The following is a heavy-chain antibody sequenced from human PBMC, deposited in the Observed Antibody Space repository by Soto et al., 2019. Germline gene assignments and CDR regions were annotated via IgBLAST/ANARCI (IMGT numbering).Heavy chain of an antibody. V-gene: IGHV3-23*01. J-gene: IGHJ3*02. D-gene: IGHD2-8*02. CDR1: GFICSSYD. CDR3: AKATATGGGAFEI. CDR2: ILVGGST. Sequence: WSLRLSCAASGFICSSYDMSWVRQAPGKGLEWVSTILVGGSTHYEDSVKGRFTISRDTSKNTVYLQMNSLTAGDTAVYYCAKATATGGGAFEICGQGTMVTVSS.